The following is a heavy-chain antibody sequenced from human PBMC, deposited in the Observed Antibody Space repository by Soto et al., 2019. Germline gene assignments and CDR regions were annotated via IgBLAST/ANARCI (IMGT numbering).Heavy chain of an antibody. CDR2: IYYSGST. Sequence: SETLSLTCTVSGGSISSYYWSWIRQPPGKGLEWIGYIYYSGSTNYNPSLKSRVTISVDTSKNQFSLKLSSVTAADTAVYYCARVAVNYYYYGMDVWGQGTTVTVSS. J-gene: IGHJ6*02. CDR1: GGSISSYY. CDR3: ARVAVNYYYYGMDV. V-gene: IGHV4-59*01. D-gene: IGHD6-19*01.